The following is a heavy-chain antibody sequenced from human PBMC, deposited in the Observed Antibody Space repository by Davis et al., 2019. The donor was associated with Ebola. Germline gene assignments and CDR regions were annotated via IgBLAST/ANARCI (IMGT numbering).Heavy chain of an antibody. CDR2: INTNTGNP. V-gene: IGHV7-4-1*02. J-gene: IGHJ6*04. CDR3: ARDNGGGSHYYYGMDV. D-gene: IGHD2-15*01. CDR1: GYTFTSYG. Sequence: ASVKVSCKASGYTFTSYGISWVRQAPGQGLEWMGWINTNTGNPTYAQGFTGRFVFSLDTSVSTAYLQISSLKAEDTAVYYCARDNGGGSHYYYGMDVWGKGTTVTVSS.